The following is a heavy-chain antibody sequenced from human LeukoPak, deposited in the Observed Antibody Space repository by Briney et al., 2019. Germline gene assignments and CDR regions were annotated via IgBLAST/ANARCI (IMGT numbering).Heavy chain of an antibody. Sequence: KASETLSLTCTVSGGSISSYYWSWLRQPPGKGLEWIGYFYYSGSTNYNPALKSRVTISVDKSKNQLSLKLSAVTAADTAVYYCARQRGRCDSFDDWGQGTLVTVSS. CDR1: GGSISSYY. J-gene: IGHJ4*02. V-gene: IGHV4-59*08. D-gene: IGHD1-26*01. CDR2: FYYSGST. CDR3: ARQRGRCDSFDD.